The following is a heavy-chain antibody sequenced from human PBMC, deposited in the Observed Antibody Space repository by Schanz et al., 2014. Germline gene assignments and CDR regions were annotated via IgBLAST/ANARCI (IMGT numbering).Heavy chain of an antibody. Sequence: QVQLVQSGSELKKPGASVKVSCKASGYTFAMYDMNWVRQAPGQGLEWMGWINTNTANPTYAQGFTGRFVYTLDAEGTTAYLEISSLKAEDTAVYYCARGYSGYSHFDYWGQGALVTVSS. CDR3: ARGYSGYSHFDY. CDR1: GYTFAMYD. V-gene: IGHV7-4-1*02. D-gene: IGHD5-12*01. J-gene: IGHJ4*02. CDR2: INTNTANP.